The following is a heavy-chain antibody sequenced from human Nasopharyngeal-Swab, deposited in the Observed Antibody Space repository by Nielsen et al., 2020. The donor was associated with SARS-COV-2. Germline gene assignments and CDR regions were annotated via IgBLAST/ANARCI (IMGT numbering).Heavy chain of an antibody. CDR1: GYTFTGYY. D-gene: IGHD2-15*01. Sequence: ASVKVSCKASGYTFTGYYMLWVRQAPAQGLEWMGRINPNSGGTNYAQKFQGRVTMTRDTSISTAYMELSRLRSDDTAVYYCARDLGYIRYCSGGSCYQDYWGQGTLVTVSS. CDR2: INPNSGGT. V-gene: IGHV1-2*06. CDR3: ARDLGYIRYCSGGSCYQDY. J-gene: IGHJ4*02.